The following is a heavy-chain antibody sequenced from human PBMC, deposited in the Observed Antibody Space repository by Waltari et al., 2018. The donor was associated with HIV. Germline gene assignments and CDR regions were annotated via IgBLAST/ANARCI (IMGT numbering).Heavy chain of an antibody. CDR3: ARVATTETSQFYGMDV. D-gene: IGHD2-2*01. CDR1: AYTFTGYG. CDR2: VNTYNGNT. J-gene: IGHJ6*02. V-gene: IGHV1-18*01. Sequence: VQLMQSGTEVKKPGASVKVSCKASAYTFTGYGIIWVRQAPGQGLEWMGWVNTYNGNTNYAQKFQGRVSMTTDTSTSTAYTELRSLRSDDTAIYFCARVATTETSQFYGMDVWGQGTTVTVSS.